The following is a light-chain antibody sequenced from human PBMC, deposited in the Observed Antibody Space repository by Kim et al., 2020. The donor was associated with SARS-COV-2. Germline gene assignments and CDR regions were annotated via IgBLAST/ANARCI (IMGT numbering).Light chain of an antibody. J-gene: IGLJ2*01. CDR3: GTWDSSLSAVV. CDR2: DNN. CDR1: SSNIGNNY. Sequence: GQKVTISCSGSSSNIGNNYVSWYQQLPGTAPNLLIYDNNKRPSGIPDRFSGSKSGTSATLGITGLQTGDEADYYCGTWDSSLSAVVFGGWTQLTVL. V-gene: IGLV1-51*01.